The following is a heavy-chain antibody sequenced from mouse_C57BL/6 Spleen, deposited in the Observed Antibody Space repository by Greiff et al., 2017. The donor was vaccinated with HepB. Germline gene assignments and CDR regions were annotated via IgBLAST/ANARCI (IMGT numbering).Heavy chain of an antibody. J-gene: IGHJ4*01. CDR1: GYAFSSAW. Sequence: VKLQESGPELVKPGASVKISCKASGYAFSSAWMNWVKQRPGKGLEWIGRIYPGDGDTNYNGKFKGKATLTADKSSSTAYMQLSSLTSEDSAVYFCARSLGDAMDYWGQGTSLTVSS. CDR3: ARSLGDAMDY. V-gene: IGHV1-82*01. CDR2: IYPGDGDT.